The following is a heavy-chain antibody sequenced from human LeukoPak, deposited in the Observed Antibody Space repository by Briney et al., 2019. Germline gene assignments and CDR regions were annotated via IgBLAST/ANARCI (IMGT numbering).Heavy chain of an antibody. D-gene: IGHD6-13*01. V-gene: IGHV3-11*04. Sequence: PGGSLRLSCAASGFTFSDYYMSWIRQAPGKGLEWVSYISSSGSTIYYADSVKGRFTISRDNAKNSLYLQMNSLRAEDTAVYYCARSIAADSYYYYYMDVWGKGTTVTVSS. CDR3: ARSIAADSYYYYYMDV. CDR1: GFTFSDYY. J-gene: IGHJ6*03. CDR2: ISSSGSTI.